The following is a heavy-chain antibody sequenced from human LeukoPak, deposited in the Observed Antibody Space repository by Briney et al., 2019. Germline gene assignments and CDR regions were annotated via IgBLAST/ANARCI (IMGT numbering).Heavy chain of an antibody. V-gene: IGHV4-34*01. CDR3: ARHRRGYCSGGSCYSKSGNFDY. CDR2: INHSGST. CDR1: GGSFSGYY. J-gene: IGHJ4*02. D-gene: IGHD2-15*01. Sequence: SETLSLTCAVYGGSFSGYYWSWIRQPPGKGLEWIGEINHSGSTNYNPSLKSRVTISVDTSKNQFSLKLSSVTAADTAVYYCARHRRGYCSGGSCYSKSGNFDYWGQGTLVTVSS.